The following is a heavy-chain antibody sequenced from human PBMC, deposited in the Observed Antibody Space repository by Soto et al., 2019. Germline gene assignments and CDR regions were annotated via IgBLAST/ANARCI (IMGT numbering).Heavy chain of an antibody. CDR1: GFTFSSYA. V-gene: IGHV3-23*01. CDR2: IIESGGST. Sequence: EVQLLESGGGLVQPGGSLRLSCAASGFTFSSYAMSWVRLAPGKGLEWVSLIIESGGSTYYADSVKGRFTISRDNSKNTLYLQMISLRAEDTAVYYCAKGLTSGRDGFDFWGQGTMVTVSS. D-gene: IGHD2-15*01. J-gene: IGHJ3*01. CDR3: AKGLTSGRDGFDF.